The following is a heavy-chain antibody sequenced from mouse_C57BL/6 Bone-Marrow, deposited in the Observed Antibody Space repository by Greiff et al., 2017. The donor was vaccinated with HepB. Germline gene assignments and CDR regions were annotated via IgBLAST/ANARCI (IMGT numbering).Heavy chain of an antibody. D-gene: IGHD2-2*01. Sequence: DVMLVESGEGLVKPGGSLKLSCAASGFTFSSYAMSWVRQTPEKRLEWVAYISSGGDYIYYADTVKGRFTISRDNARNTLYLQMSSLKSEDTAMYYCTRDPGYDYYAMDYWGQGTSVTVSS. CDR2: ISSGGDYI. V-gene: IGHV5-9-1*02. J-gene: IGHJ4*01. CDR3: TRDPGYDYYAMDY. CDR1: GFTFSSYA.